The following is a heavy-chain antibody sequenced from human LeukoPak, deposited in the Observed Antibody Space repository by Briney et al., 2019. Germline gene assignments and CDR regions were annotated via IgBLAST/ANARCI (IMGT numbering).Heavy chain of an antibody. J-gene: IGHJ4*02. CDR2: IYYSGST. V-gene: IGHV4-59*01. Sequence: SETLSLTCTVSGGSISSYYWSWIRQPPGKGLEWIGYIYYSGSTNYNPSLKSRVTISVDTSKNQFSLKLSSVTAADTAVYYCARSYGDYLDYWGQGTLVTVSS. D-gene: IGHD4-17*01. CDR1: GGSISSYY. CDR3: ARSYGDYLDY.